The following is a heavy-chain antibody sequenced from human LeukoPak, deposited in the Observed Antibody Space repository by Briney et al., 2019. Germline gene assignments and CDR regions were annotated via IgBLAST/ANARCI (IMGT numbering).Heavy chain of an antibody. D-gene: IGHD2-15*01. V-gene: IGHV4-59*01. Sequence: PSETLSLTCTVSGGSISPYYWSWIRQSPGKGLEWIGYIYYSGSTNYNPSLKSRVTISVDTSKNQFSLKLSSVTAADTAVYYCARDGGSGDCSGGSCYSFDYWGQGTLVTLSS. CDR3: ARDGGSGDCSGGSCYSFDY. J-gene: IGHJ4*02. CDR1: GGSISPYY. CDR2: IYYSGST.